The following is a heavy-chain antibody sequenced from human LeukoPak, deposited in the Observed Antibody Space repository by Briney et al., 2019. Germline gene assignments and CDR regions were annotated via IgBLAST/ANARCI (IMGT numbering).Heavy chain of an antibody. CDR3: ARGRPKGCSGGSCYVDAFDI. D-gene: IGHD2-15*01. CDR1: GYTFTRYY. V-gene: IGHV1-46*01. Sequence: ASVKVSCKASGYTFTRYYMHWVRQAPGQGLEWMGIINPSGGSTSYAQKFQGRVTMTRDMSTSTVYMELSSLRSDDTAVYYCARGRPKGCSGGSCYVDAFDIWGQGTMVTVSS. J-gene: IGHJ3*02. CDR2: INPSGGST.